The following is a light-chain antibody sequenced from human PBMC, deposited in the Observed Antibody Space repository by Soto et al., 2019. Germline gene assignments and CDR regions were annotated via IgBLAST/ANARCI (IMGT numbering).Light chain of an antibody. J-gene: IGKJ4*02. V-gene: IGKV3-11*01. CDR1: QSVSSY. CDR2: DAS. Sequence: EIVLTQSPATLSLSPGERATLSCRASQSVSSYLAWYQQKPGQAPRLLIYDASNSATGITAKFSGSGSGTDFTLTISSLEPEDFAVYYCQQRSNWSPLTFGGGTKVEIK. CDR3: QQRSNWSPLT.